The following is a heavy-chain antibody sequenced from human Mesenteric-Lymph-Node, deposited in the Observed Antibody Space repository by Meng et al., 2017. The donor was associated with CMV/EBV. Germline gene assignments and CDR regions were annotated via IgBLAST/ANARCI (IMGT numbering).Heavy chain of an antibody. CDR1: YFISSSNW. CDR3: ARDTILRGVMGSWFDP. D-gene: IGHD3-10*01. J-gene: IGHJ5*02. CDR2: IYYSGSI. V-gene: IGHV4-28*03. Sequence: YFISSSNWWGWIRQPPGKGLEWIGYIYYSGSIYYNPSLKSRVTMSVDTSNNQFSLKLSSVTAADTAVYYCARDTILRGVMGSWFDPWGQGTLVTVSS.